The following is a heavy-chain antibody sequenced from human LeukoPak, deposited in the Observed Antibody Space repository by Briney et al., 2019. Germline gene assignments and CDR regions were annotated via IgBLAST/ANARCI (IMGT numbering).Heavy chain of an antibody. CDR2: ISYDGSTK. CDR3: AGVPNVREGEWFDP. Sequence: GGSLRLSCAASGLTLSRYGMHWVRQAPGKGLEWVAVISYDGSTKNYADSVKDRFTISRDNFENTLYLQMSSLRAEDTAVYYCAGVPNVREGEWFDPWGQGTLVTVSS. J-gene: IGHJ5*02. D-gene: IGHD3-16*01. CDR1: GLTLSRYG. V-gene: IGHV3-30*03.